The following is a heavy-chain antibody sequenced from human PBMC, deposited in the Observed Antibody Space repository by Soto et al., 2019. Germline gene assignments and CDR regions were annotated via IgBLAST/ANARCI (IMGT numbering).Heavy chain of an antibody. Sequence: HPGGSLKLSCAACGFPFSIYAISWVRQAPGKGLEWVSAISGSGASTYYADSVQGRFTISRDTSQNTLYLQMSSLRADDTAVYYCAKVRSNYYYYYGLDVWGQGTTVTVSS. J-gene: IGHJ6*02. CDR2: ISGSGAST. CDR3: AKVRSNYYYYYGLDV. CDR1: GFPFSIYA. V-gene: IGHV3-23*01.